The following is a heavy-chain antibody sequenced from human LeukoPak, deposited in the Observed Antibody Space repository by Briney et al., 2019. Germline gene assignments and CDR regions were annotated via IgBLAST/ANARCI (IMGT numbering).Heavy chain of an antibody. CDR2: ISGSGGST. J-gene: IGHJ4*02. V-gene: IGHV3-23*01. Sequence: GGSLRLSCAASGFTFSAYSMNWVRQAPGKGLEWVSAISGSGGSTYYADSVQGRFTISRDNSKSTLCLQMNSLRAEDTAVYYCAKQLGYCSDGSCYFPYWGQGTLVTVSS. D-gene: IGHD2-15*01. CDR1: GFTFSAYS. CDR3: AKQLGYCSDGSCYFPY.